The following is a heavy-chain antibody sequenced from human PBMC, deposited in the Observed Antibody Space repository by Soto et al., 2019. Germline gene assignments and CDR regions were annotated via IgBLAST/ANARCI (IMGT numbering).Heavy chain of an antibody. V-gene: IGHV1-8*01. CDR1: GYTFTSYD. CDR2: MNPNSGNT. CDR3: ARWEQNPAAGPNFDY. D-gene: IGHD6-13*01. Sequence: QVQLVQSGAEVKKPGASVKVSCKTSGYTFTSYDINWVRQASGQGLEWMGWMNPNSGNTGYAQKFQGRVTMTRHTSIGTAYMELFSLRSEDSAVYYCARWEQNPAAGPNFDYWGQGTLVTVSS. J-gene: IGHJ4*02.